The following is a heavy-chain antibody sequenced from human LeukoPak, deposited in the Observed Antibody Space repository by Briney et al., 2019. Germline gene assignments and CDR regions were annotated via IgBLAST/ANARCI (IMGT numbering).Heavy chain of an antibody. V-gene: IGHV3-30*18. CDR1: GFTFSNHG. D-gene: IGHD3-22*01. CDR3: AKDISYYENAFDF. J-gene: IGHJ3*01. CDR2: ISEDGNNE. Sequence: GRSLRLSCAASGFTFSNHGMHWVRQAPGKGLEWVAIISEDGNNEYYADSVKGRFTISRDNSKRTLYLRMNSLRAEDTAVYYCAKDISYYENAFDFWGQGTMVTVSS.